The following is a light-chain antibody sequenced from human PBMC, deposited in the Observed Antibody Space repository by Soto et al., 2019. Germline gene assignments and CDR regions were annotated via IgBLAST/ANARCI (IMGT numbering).Light chain of an antibody. CDR1: SSNIGAGYY. CDR2: DNT. Sequence: QAVVTQPPSVSGAPGQRVTISCTGTSSNIGAGYYVHWYQQLPGTAPKLLIYDNTNRPSGVPDRFSGSKSGTSASLAITGLQAEDEADYYCQSYDTSLSGSRVFGGGTKLTVL. CDR3: QSYDTSLSGSRV. V-gene: IGLV1-40*01. J-gene: IGLJ3*02.